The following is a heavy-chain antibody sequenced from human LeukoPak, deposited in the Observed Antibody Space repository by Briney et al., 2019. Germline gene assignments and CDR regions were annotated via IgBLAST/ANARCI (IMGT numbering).Heavy chain of an antibody. J-gene: IGHJ4*02. D-gene: IGHD3-9*01. CDR2: ISAYNGNT. CDR1: GYTFTSYG. CDR3: ARGGEIRYFDWLLWVNFDY. Sequence: GASVKVSCKASGYTFTSYGISWVRQAPGQGLEWMGWISAYNGNTNYAQKLQGRVTMTTDTSTSTAYMELRSLRSDDTAVYYCARGGEIRYFDWLLWVNFDYWGEGTLVTVSS. V-gene: IGHV1-18*01.